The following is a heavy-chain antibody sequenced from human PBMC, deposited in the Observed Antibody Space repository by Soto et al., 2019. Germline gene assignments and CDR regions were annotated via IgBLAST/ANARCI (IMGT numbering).Heavy chain of an antibody. CDR1: GYTFTGYY. Sequence: GASVKVSGKASGYTFTGYYMHWVRQAPGQGLEWMGWINPNSGGTNYAQKFQGRVTMTRDTSISTAYMELSRLRSDDTAVYYCARELDIVATPDPYYFDYWGQGTLVTVSS. J-gene: IGHJ4*02. CDR2: INPNSGGT. D-gene: IGHD5-12*01. CDR3: ARELDIVATPDPYYFDY. V-gene: IGHV1-2*02.